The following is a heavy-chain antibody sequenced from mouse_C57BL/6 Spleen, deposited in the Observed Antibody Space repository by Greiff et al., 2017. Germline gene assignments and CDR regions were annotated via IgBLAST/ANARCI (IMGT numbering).Heavy chain of an antibody. V-gene: IGHV1-22*01. CDR3: ASPVVAGAMDD. CDR2: INPNNGGT. D-gene: IGHD1-1*01. Sequence: VVKPGASVKMSCKASGYTFTDYNMHLVKQSHGKSLEWTGYINPNNGGTSYNQKFKGKATLTVNKSSSTAYMELRGLTSEDSAVYYCASPVVAGAMDDWGQGTTVTVSS. CDR1: GYTFTDYN. J-gene: IGHJ4*01.